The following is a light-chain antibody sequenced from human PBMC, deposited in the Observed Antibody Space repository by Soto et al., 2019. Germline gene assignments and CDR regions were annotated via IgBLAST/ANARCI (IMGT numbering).Light chain of an antibody. J-gene: IGKJ5*01. Sequence: EIVLTQSPATLSLSPLEIATLSFMASQSVRNLVAWFQQKPGQAPRLLIYVASNRATGIPARFSGSGSGTDFTLTISSLEPEDFAVYYCQQRSSWPLTFGQGTRLEIK. CDR3: QQRSSWPLT. CDR1: QSVRNL. CDR2: VAS. V-gene: IGKV3-11*01.